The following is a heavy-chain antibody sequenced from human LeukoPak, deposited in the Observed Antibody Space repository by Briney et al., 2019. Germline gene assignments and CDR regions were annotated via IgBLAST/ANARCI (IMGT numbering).Heavy chain of an antibody. Sequence: GGSLRLSCAASGFTFSSYWMHWVRQAPGKGLMWVSHINNDGSRTNYADSVKGRFTVARDNAKNTLYLQMDSLRADDTAVYYCARLSGSYNEGRWGQGTLVTVSS. D-gene: IGHD1-26*01. CDR3: ARLSGSYNEGR. CDR2: INNDGSRT. J-gene: IGHJ4*02. CDR1: GFTFSSYW. V-gene: IGHV3-74*01.